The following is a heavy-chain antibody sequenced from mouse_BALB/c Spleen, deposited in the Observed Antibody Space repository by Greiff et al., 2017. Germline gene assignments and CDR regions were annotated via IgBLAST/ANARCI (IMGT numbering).Heavy chain of an antibody. CDR2: ISSGSSTI. CDR3: ARQRRMDY. J-gene: IGHJ4*01. CDR1: GFTFSSFG. Sequence: EAKLMESGGGLVQPGGSRKLSCAASGFTFSSFGMHWVRQAPEKGLEWVAYISSGSSTIYYADTVKGRFTISRDNPKNTLFLQMTSLRSEDTAMYYCARQRRMDYWGQGTSVTVSS. V-gene: IGHV5-17*02.